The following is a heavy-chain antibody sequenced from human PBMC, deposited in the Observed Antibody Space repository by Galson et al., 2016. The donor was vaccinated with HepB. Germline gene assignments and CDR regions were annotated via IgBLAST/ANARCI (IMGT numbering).Heavy chain of an antibody. CDR1: GFTFSNYG. D-gene: IGHD1-14*01. V-gene: IGHV3-33*01. Sequence: SLRLSCAASGFTFSNYGMHWVRQAPGKGLEWVTVIWYDGSNKYYADSVKGRFTISRDNSNNTVYLQMNSLRVEDTAVYYCARGTEAGNPTDSWGQGTLVTVSS. CDR3: ARGTEAGNPTDS. CDR2: IWYDGSNK. J-gene: IGHJ4*02.